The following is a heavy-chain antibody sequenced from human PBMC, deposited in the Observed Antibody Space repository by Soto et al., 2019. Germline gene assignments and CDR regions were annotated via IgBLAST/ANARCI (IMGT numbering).Heavy chain of an antibody. CDR3: ARGYCTNGVCTGRSAPNLPFDP. CDR2: ISASGVST. CDR1: GFSFSSYA. D-gene: IGHD2-8*01. V-gene: IGHV3-23*01. J-gene: IGHJ5*02. Sequence: EVQLLEFGGGLVQPGGSLRLSCSASGFSFSSYAMGWVRQAPGKGLEWVSTISASGVSTYHADSVQGRFTVSRDNSKNTLYLQMNSRRVEDTAVYYCARGYCTNGVCTGRSAPNLPFDPWGQGTLVTVSS.